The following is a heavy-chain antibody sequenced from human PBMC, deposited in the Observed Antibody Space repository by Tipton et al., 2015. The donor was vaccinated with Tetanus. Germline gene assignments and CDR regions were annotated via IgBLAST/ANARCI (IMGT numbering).Heavy chain of an antibody. J-gene: IGHJ2*01. CDR1: GGSISSSSYY. D-gene: IGHD2-15*01. CDR3: ARGGLCVGPACAGISPLLDV. CDR2: IYYNGST. Sequence: TLSLTCTVSGGSISSSSYYWGWIRQPPGKGLEWIGHIYYNGSTKYNPSLKSRVTVSLDTSKKHFSLRLSSVTAADTAVYYCARGGLCVGPACAGISPLLDVWGRGTLVTVSS. V-gene: IGHV4-61*03.